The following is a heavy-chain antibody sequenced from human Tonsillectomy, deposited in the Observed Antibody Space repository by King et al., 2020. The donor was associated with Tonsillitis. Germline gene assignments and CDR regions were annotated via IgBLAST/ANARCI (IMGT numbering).Heavy chain of an antibody. CDR1: GGTFSNYG. CDR3: ARGRYSGSYNYFDY. D-gene: IGHD1-26*01. CDR2: IIPIFGTA. J-gene: IGHJ4*02. V-gene: IGHV1-69*01. Sequence: VQLVQSGAEMKKPGSSVKVSCKASGGTFSNYGISWVRQAPGQGLEWMGGIIPIFGTANYAQKLQGRVTITADESTSTAYMELSSLRSEDTAVYYCARGRYSGSYNYFDYWGQGTLVTVSS.